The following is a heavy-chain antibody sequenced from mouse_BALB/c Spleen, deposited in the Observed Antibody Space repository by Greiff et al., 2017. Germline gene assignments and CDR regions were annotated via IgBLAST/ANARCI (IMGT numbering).Heavy chain of an antibody. CDR3: ARAYYDYDEGFDY. J-gene: IGHJ2*01. V-gene: IGHV5-17*02. D-gene: IGHD2-4*01. CDR1: GFTFSSFG. CDR2: ISSGSSTI. Sequence: DVQLVESGGGLVQPGGSRKLSCAASGFTFSSFGMHWVRQAPEKGLEWVAYISSGSSTIYYADTVKGRFTISRDNPRNTLFLQMTSLRSEDTAMYYCARAYYDYDEGFDYWGQGTTLTVSS.